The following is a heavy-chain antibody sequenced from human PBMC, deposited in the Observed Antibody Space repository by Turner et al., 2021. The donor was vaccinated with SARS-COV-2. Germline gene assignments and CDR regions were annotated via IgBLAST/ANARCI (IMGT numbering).Heavy chain of an antibody. D-gene: IGHD3-22*01. J-gene: IGHJ2*01. Sequence: QVQLVQSGAEVKKPGASVRVSCRVSGYTLTELSMHWVRQAPGKGLEWMGGFDPEDGETIYAQKFQGRVTMNEDTSTDTAYMELSSLRSEDTAVYYCATTLVTLIGDWYFDLWGRGTLVTVSS. CDR2: FDPEDGET. CDR1: GYTLTELS. CDR3: ATTLVTLIGDWYFDL. V-gene: IGHV1-24*01.